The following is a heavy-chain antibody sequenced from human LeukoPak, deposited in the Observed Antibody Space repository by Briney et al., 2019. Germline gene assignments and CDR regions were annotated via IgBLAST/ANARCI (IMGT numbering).Heavy chain of an antibody. CDR2: IIPNFGTP. CDR1: GGTFSSYT. Sequence: SVKVSCKASGGTFSSYTISWVRQAPGPGLEWMGGIIPNFGTPNYAQKFQGRVTITADKSTSTAYMELSSLRSEDTAVYYCARVLITSANWFDPWGQGTLVTVSS. D-gene: IGHD1-14*01. CDR3: ARVLITSANWFDP. J-gene: IGHJ5*02. V-gene: IGHV1-69*06.